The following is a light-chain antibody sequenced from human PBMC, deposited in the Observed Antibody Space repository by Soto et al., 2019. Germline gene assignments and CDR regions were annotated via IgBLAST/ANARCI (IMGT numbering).Light chain of an antibody. Sequence: DIQMTQSPSTLSASVGAPVPITCRASQSISSWLAWYQQKPGKAPKLLIYAASSLQSGVPSRFSGSGSGTDFTLTISSLQPDDFATYYCQHYNSYSEAFGQGTKVDNK. CDR2: AAS. J-gene: IGKJ1*01. V-gene: IGKV1-5*01. CDR1: QSISSW. CDR3: QHYNSYSEA.